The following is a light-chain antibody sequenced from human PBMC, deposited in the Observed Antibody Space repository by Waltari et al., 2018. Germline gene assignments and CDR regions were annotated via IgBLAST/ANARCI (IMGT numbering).Light chain of an antibody. CDR3: RQYNDFPYT. Sequence: QMTQSPSTLSASVGDRVSITCRASQRISIWLAWYQQKPGKAPNLLIYKTSTLQSGVPSRFSGSESGTEFTLTISSLQPDDFATYYCRQYNDFPYTFGQGTRLEIK. CDR2: KTS. J-gene: IGKJ2*01. V-gene: IGKV1-5*03. CDR1: QRISIW.